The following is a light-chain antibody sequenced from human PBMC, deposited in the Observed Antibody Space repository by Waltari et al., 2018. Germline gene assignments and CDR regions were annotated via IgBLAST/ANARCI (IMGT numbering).Light chain of an antibody. Sequence: QSALTQPASVSGSPGQSITISCTGTSSDVGAYNYVSCYQQHPGKAPILMIYAVSNRPAGVSTRFSGSKSGNTASLTISGLQAEDEADYYCSSYISSSTLELFGGGTSLTVL. CDR2: AVS. V-gene: IGLV2-14*03. CDR1: SSDVGAYNY. J-gene: IGLJ2*01. CDR3: SSYISSSTLEL.